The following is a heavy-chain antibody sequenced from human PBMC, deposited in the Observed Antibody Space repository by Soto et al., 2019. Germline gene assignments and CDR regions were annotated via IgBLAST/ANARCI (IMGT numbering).Heavy chain of an antibody. D-gene: IGHD3-10*01. CDR3: ARDRGYDAHDYYYNAMDV. V-gene: IGHV4-34*01. Sequence: SETLSLTCAVYGGSFSGYYWSWIRQPPGKGLEWIGEINHSGSTNYNPSLKSRVTISVDTSKNQFSLKLSSVTAADTAVYYCARDRGYDAHDYYYNAMDVWGQGTTVTVSS. CDR1: GGSFSGYY. CDR2: INHSGST. J-gene: IGHJ6*02.